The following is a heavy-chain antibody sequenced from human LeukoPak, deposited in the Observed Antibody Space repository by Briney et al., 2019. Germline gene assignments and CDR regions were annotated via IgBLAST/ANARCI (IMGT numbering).Heavy chain of an antibody. J-gene: IGHJ4*02. CDR3: AREGTPSDGYGLFGY. CDR2: IYYSGST. D-gene: IGHD5-18*01. CDR1: GGSISSYY. V-gene: IGHV4-30-4*08. Sequence: SETLSLTCTVSGGSISSYYWSWIRQPPGEGLEWIGYIYYSGSTYYNPSLKSRVTISVDTSKNQFSLKLSSVTAADTAVYYCAREGTPSDGYGLFGYWGQGTLVTVSS.